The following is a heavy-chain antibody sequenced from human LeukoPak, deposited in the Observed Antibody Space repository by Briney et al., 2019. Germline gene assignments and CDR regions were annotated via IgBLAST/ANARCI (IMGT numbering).Heavy chain of an antibody. D-gene: IGHD6-19*01. Sequence: GGSLRLSCAASGFTFNNYAMHWVRQAPGKGLEWVANIKQDGSEKYYVDSVKGRFTISRDNAKNSLYLQMNSLRAKDTAVYYCARVGAVAGPDYYYYGMDVWGQGTTVTVSS. CDR1: GFTFNNYA. CDR2: IKQDGSEK. J-gene: IGHJ6*02. V-gene: IGHV3-7*01. CDR3: ARVGAVAGPDYYYYGMDV.